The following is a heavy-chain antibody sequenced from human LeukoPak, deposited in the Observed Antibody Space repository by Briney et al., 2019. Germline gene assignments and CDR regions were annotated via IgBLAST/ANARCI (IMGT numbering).Heavy chain of an antibody. CDR2: ISGNGGST. CDR3: AKDRSSGWSTEYFDF. D-gene: IGHD6-19*01. J-gene: IGHJ4*02. CDR1: RFTFSNYA. Sequence: HPGGSLRLSCVASRFTFSNYAITWVRQAPGKGLEWVSGISGNGGSTYYADSLKGRFTISRDNSKNTLYLQMDSLRAEDTAIYYCAKDRSSGWSTEYFDFWGQGTLVTVSS. V-gene: IGHV3-23*01.